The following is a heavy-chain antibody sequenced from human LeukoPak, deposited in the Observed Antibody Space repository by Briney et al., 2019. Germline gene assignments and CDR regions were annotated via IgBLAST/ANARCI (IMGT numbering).Heavy chain of an antibody. CDR3: AKGGSSSVYYYYMDV. Sequence: TGGSLRLSCAASGSTFSSYAMSWVRQAPGKGLEWVSGISWNSGSIGYADSVKGRFTISRDNAKNSLYLQMNSLRAEDMALYYCAKGGSSSVYYYYMDVWGKGTTVTVSS. D-gene: IGHD6-6*01. J-gene: IGHJ6*03. CDR2: ISWNSGSI. V-gene: IGHV3-9*03. CDR1: GSTFSSYA.